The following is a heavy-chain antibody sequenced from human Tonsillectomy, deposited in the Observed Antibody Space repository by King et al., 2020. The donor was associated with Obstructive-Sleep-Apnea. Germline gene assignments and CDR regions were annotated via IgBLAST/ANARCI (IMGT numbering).Heavy chain of an antibody. V-gene: IGHV3-23*04. CDR1: GFTFSSYA. D-gene: IGHD5-18*01. J-gene: IGHJ4*02. CDR3: ANTKLFTAMAPGIRDY. CDR2: ISGSGGST. Sequence: VQLVESGGGLVQPGGSLRLSCAASGFTFSSYAMSWVRQAPGKGLEWVSGISGSGGSTYYADSVKGRFTISRDNSKNTLYLQMNSLRAEDTAVYYCANTKLFTAMAPGIRDYWGQGTLVTVSS.